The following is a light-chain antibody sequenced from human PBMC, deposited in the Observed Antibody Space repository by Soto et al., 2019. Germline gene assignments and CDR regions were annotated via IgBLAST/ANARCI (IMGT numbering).Light chain of an antibody. V-gene: IGKV3-15*01. J-gene: IGKJ4*01. CDR3: QQYNNWPPELT. CDR2: GAS. CDR1: QSVRIN. Sequence: EIVMTQSPATLSVSPGERATLSCRASQSVRINLAWYQQKPGQAPRLLIYGASSRATGIPARFSGSGSGTDFTLTISSLQSEDFPVYYCQQYNNWPPELTFGGGTKVEIK.